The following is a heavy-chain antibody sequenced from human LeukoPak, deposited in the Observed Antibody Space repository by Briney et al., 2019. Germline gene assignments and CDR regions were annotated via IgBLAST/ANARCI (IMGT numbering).Heavy chain of an antibody. Sequence: GGSLRLSCAASGFTFSSSSMSWVRQAPGKGLGWVSTIRRNGGDTYYADSVKGRFTISRDNSKNTLYLEMNSLRAEDTAVYYCAKGGYTTYFDPWGQGTLVTVSS. CDR3: AKGGYTTYFDP. D-gene: IGHD2-15*01. V-gene: IGHV3-23*01. CDR2: IRRNGGDT. J-gene: IGHJ5*02. CDR1: GFTFSSSS.